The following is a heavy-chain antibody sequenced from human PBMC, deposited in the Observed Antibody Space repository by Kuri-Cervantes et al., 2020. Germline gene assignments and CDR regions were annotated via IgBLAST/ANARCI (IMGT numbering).Heavy chain of an antibody. CDR1: GGSISSGGYY. CDR2: IYYSGST. J-gene: IGHJ6*03. CDR3: ARTREFSGYDNQYYYYKDV. V-gene: IGHV4-31*03. Sequence: LRLSCTVSGGSISSGGYYWSWIRQHPGKGLEWIGYIYYSGSTYYNPSLKSRVTISVDTSKNQFSLKLSSVTAADTAVYYCARTREFSGYDNQYYYYKDVWGKGTTVTVSS. D-gene: IGHD5-12*01.